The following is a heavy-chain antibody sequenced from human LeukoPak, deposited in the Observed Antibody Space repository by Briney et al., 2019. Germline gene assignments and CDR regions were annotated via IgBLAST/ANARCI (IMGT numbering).Heavy chain of an antibody. J-gene: IGHJ2*01. V-gene: IGHV4-61*02. CDR1: GDSISSGSYY. Sequence: PSETLSLPCTVSGDSISSGSYYWPWVRQPAGRGLEWIGRIYTSGSTNYNPSLKSRVTISVDTSKNQFSLKRSSVTAADTAVYYCAREGWGSSGWYRYFDLWGRGTLVTVSS. D-gene: IGHD6-19*01. CDR2: IYTSGST. CDR3: AREGWGSSGWYRYFDL.